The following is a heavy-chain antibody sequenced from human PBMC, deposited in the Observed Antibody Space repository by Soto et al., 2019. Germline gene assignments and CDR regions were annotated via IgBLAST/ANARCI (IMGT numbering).Heavy chain of an antibody. CDR1: GYTFTSYG. J-gene: IGHJ4*01. V-gene: IGHV1-18*01. CDR2: ISAYNGNT. Sequence: QVQLVQSGAEVKKPGASVKVSCKASGYTFTSYGISWVRQAPGQGLEWMGWISAYNGNTNYAQKLQGRVTMTTDTSTSPGYMEPGSQSCEDKAVYSCARDYPPGDYWGQGTPVTVSS. CDR3: ARDYPPGDY.